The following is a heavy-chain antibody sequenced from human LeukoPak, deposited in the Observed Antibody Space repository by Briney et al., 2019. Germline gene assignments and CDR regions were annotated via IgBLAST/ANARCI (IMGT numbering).Heavy chain of an antibody. V-gene: IGHV4-39*01. Sequence: PSETLSLTCTVSGGSISSSTYYWGWIRQPPGKGLEWIGSIYYSGSTYYNPSLKSRVTISVDTSKNQFSLKLNSVTAADTAVYYCATPYSGGYHGLEIWGQGTMVTVSS. J-gene: IGHJ3*02. CDR3: ATPYSGGYHGLEI. CDR1: GGSISSSTYY. D-gene: IGHD1-26*01. CDR2: IYYSGST.